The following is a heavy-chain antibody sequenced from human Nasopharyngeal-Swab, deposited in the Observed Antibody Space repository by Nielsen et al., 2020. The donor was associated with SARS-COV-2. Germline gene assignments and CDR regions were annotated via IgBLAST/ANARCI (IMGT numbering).Heavy chain of an antibody. J-gene: IGHJ3*02. V-gene: IGHV4-31*03. CDR1: GGSISSGGYY. CDR2: IYYSGST. D-gene: IGHD3-22*01. Sequence: LRLSCTVSGGSISSGGYYWIWIRQHPGKGLEWIGYIYYSGSTYYNPSLKSRVTISVDTSKNQFSLKLSSVTAADTAVYYCARATITMIVVVDAFDTWGQGTMVTVSS. CDR3: ARATITMIVVVDAFDT.